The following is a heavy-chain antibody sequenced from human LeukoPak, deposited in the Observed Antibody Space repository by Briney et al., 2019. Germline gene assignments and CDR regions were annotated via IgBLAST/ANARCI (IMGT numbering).Heavy chain of an antibody. CDR1: GFIFSNYW. Sequence: GGSLRLSCAASGFIFSNYWMSRVRQAPGKGLEWVANIKADGSEEYYVDSVKGRFTTSRDNSQKSLYLQMNSLRPEDTAVYYCARVQSGVSLAFDIWGQGTMVTVSS. D-gene: IGHD7-27*01. V-gene: IGHV3-7*03. J-gene: IGHJ3*02. CDR3: ARVQSGVSLAFDI. CDR2: IKADGSEE.